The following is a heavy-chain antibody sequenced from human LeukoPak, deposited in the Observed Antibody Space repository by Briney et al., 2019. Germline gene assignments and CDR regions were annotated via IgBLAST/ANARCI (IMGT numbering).Heavy chain of an antibody. CDR1: GGSFIGYY. Sequence: SETLSLTCAVYGGSFIGYYWSWIRQPPGKGLEWIGEINHSGSTNYNPSLKSRVTITVDTSKNQFSLKLSSVAAEDTAVYYCARGSRRGFLGYWGHGTLVTVSS. D-gene: IGHD2/OR15-2a*01. CDR3: ARGSRRGFLGY. J-gene: IGHJ4*01. CDR2: INHSGST. V-gene: IGHV4-34*01.